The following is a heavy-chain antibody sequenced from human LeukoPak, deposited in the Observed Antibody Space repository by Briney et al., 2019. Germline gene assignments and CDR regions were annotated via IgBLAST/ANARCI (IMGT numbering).Heavy chain of an antibody. J-gene: IGHJ4*02. D-gene: IGHD1-26*01. V-gene: IGHV4-61*02. CDR1: GNSTSSGDNY. Sequence: PSQTLSPTCTVSGNSTSSGDNYWSWIRQPAGKGLEWIGRIYTRGSTNYNPSLKSRVTISGVTTKNQYSLRLSSVTAADTAVYYCASSIVGANNFDYWGQGTLVTVSS. CDR2: IYTRGST. CDR3: ASSIVGANNFDY.